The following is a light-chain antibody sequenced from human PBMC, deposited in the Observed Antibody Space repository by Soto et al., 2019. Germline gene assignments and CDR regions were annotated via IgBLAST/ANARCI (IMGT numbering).Light chain of an antibody. CDR1: SSDVGGYNF. CDR2: EVS. J-gene: IGLJ2*01. Sequence: QSALTQPASVSGSPGQSITISCIGTSSDVGGYNFVSWYQQHPGKAPKLMIYEVSNRPSGVSTRFSGSKSGNTASLTIYGLQAEDEADYYCSSYTSSSVVIFGGGTKLTVL. CDR3: SSYTSSSVVI. V-gene: IGLV2-14*01.